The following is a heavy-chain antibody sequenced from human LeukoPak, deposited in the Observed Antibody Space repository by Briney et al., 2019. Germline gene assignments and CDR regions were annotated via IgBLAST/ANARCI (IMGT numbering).Heavy chain of an antibody. D-gene: IGHD1-7*01. J-gene: IGHJ5*02. CDR2: INPSGGST. Sequence: ASVKVSCKASGYTFTSYYMHWVRHAPGQGLEWMVIINPSGGSTSYAQKFQGRVTMTRDTSTSTVYVELSSLRSEDTAVYYCARSKFYNWNYDFNWFDPWGQGTLVTVSS. CDR1: GYTFTSYY. CDR3: ARSKFYNWNYDFNWFDP. V-gene: IGHV1-46*01.